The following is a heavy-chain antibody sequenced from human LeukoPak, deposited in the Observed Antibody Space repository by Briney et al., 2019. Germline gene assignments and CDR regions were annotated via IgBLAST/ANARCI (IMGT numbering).Heavy chain of an antibody. J-gene: IGHJ6*02. D-gene: IGHD6-13*01. Sequence: PGGSLRLSCAASGFTFSSYSMNWVRQAPGKGLEWVSSISSSSSYIYYADSVKGRFTTSRDNAKNSPYLQMNSLRAEDTAVYYCARDLAAAVPKSSTGMDVWGQGTTVTVSS. CDR3: ARDLAAAVPKSSTGMDV. CDR1: GFTFSSYS. V-gene: IGHV3-21*01. CDR2: ISSSSSYI.